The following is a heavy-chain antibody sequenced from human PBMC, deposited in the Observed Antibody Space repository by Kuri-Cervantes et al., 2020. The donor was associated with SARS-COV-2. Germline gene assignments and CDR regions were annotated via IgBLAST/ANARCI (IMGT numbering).Heavy chain of an antibody. CDR1: GFTFSTYE. D-gene: IGHD1-1*01. CDR2: ITGSGTTI. V-gene: IGHV3-48*03. CDR3: VRDGDHWNFDY. Sequence: GESLKISCVASGFTFSTYEMNWVRQAPGKGLEWVSYITGSGTTIYYADSVKGRFTLSRDNAKNMPFLQMNSLRAEDTAVYYCVRDGDHWNFDYWGQGTLVTVSS. J-gene: IGHJ4*02.